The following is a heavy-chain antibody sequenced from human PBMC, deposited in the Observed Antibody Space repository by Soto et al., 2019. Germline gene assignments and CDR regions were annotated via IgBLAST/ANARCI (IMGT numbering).Heavy chain of an antibody. V-gene: IGHV3-23*01. Sequence: EVQLLESGGGLVQPGGSLRLSCAASGFTFRSYAMTWVRQAPGKGLEWVSTISGSGDYTYYADSVKGRFTISRDNSKNTLDLQLSSLRAEDTALYYCAKTDYISSSRHLDYWGQGTLVTVSS. D-gene: IGHD4-4*01. CDR2: ISGSGDYT. CDR1: GFTFRSYA. CDR3: AKTDYISSSRHLDY. J-gene: IGHJ4*02.